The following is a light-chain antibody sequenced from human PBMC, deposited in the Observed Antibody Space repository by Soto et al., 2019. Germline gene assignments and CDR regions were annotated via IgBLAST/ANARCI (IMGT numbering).Light chain of an antibody. V-gene: IGLV2-14*01. CDR1: NSDVGIYDF. CDR2: EVS. J-gene: IGLJ1*01. CDR3: ISYTSDDVRYV. Sequence: QSALTQPASVSGTPGQSIIISCTGSNSDVGIYDFVSWYQHHPGRAPKLIVSEVSHRPSGVSNRFSGSKSGNTASLIISGLQSEDEADYYCISYTSDDVRYVFGTGTKLTVL.